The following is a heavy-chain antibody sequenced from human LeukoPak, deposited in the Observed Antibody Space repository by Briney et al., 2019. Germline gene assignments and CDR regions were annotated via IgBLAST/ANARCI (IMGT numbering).Heavy chain of an antibody. CDR2: ITATSSST. D-gene: IGHD2-15*01. CDR3: AKSGLNRFDY. Sequence: PGGSLRLSCAASGFTFSSYGMSWVRQAPGKGLEWVSAITATSSSTHDADSVQGRFTISRDNSKNTLYLQMNSLRPEDTAIYYCAKSGLNRFDYWGQGILVTVSS. CDR1: GFTFSSYG. V-gene: IGHV3-23*01. J-gene: IGHJ4*02.